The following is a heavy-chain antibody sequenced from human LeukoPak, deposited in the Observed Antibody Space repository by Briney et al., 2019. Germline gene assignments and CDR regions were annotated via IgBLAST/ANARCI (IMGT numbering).Heavy chain of an antibody. CDR2: IYTSGGT. CDR1: GGSISSYY. CDR3: ARYYYGSGSYQRYFDY. J-gene: IGHJ4*02. Sequence: SETLSLTCTVSGGSISSYYWSWIRQPAGKGLEWIGRIYTSGGTNYNPSLKSRVTMSVDTSKNQFSLKLSSVTAADTAVYYCARYYYGSGSYQRYFDYWGQGTLVTVSS. D-gene: IGHD3-10*01. V-gene: IGHV4-4*07.